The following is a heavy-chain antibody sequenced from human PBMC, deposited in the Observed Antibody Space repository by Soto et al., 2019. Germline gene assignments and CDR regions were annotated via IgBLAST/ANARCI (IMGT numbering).Heavy chain of an antibody. V-gene: IGHV3-11*01. J-gene: IGHJ5*02. D-gene: IGHD1-26*01. CDR3: ATGGIYYET. CDR2: INTGGSPA. Sequence: GGSLRLSCTVSLFAFRHNYLTWIRQAPGKGLEWLSYINTGGSPAYYADSVKGRFTISTDIAKKSLYLQMDSLRADDTGVYYCATGGIYYETWGQGTLVTVSS. CDR1: LFAFRHNY.